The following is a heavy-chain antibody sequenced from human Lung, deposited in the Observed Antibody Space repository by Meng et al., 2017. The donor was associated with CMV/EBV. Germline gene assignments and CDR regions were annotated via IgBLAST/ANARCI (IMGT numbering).Heavy chain of an antibody. Sequence: VSGGASSSSSCYWGWIRQPPGKGLEWIGSIYYSGSSYYNPSLKSRVTISVDTSKNQFSLKLSSVTAADTAVYYCARHDREGDYFDYWGQGTLVTVSS. CDR1: GGASSSSSCY. CDR3: ARHDREGDYFDY. D-gene: IGHD1-26*01. J-gene: IGHJ4*02. V-gene: IGHV4-39*01. CDR2: IYYSGSS.